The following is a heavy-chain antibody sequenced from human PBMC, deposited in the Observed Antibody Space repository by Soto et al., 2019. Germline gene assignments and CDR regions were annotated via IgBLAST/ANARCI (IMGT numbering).Heavy chain of an antibody. CDR2: IYYSGST. D-gene: IGHD3-22*01. V-gene: IGHV4-31*03. CDR3: ARDSEDSSGYYREGAFDD. Sequence: PSETLSLTCTVSGGSISSGGYYWSWIRQHPGKGLEWIGYIYYSGSTYYNPSLKSRVTISVDTSKNQFSLKLSSVTAADTAVYYCARDSEDSSGYYREGAFDDWGQGTLVTVSS. CDR1: GGSISSGGYY. J-gene: IGHJ4*02.